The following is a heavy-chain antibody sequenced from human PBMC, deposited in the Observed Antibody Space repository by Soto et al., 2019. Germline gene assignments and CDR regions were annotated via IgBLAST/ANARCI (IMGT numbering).Heavy chain of an antibody. CDR3: ARDSGSYSNYYYGMDV. D-gene: IGHD1-26*01. J-gene: IGHJ6*02. CDR2: IYYSGST. CDR1: AGSISSYY. Sequence: SETLSLTCTVSAGSISSYYWSWIRQPPRKGLEWIVYIYYSGSTNYNPSLKSRVTISVDTSKNQFSLKLSSVTAADTAVYYCARDSGSYSNYYYGMDVWGQGTTVTVSS. V-gene: IGHV4-59*13.